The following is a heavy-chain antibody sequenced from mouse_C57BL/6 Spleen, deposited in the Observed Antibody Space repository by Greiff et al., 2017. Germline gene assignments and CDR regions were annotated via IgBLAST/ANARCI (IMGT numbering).Heavy chain of an antibody. Sequence: EVKVVESGEGLVKPGGSLKLSCAASGFTFSSYAMSWVRQTPEKRLEWVAYISSGGDYIYYADTVKGRFTISRDNARNTLYLQMSSLKSEDTAMYYCTREGYYGKGHYAMDYWGQGTSVTVSS. CDR2: ISSGGDYI. V-gene: IGHV5-9-1*02. D-gene: IGHD2-1*01. CDR1: GFTFSSYA. CDR3: TREGYYGKGHYAMDY. J-gene: IGHJ4*01.